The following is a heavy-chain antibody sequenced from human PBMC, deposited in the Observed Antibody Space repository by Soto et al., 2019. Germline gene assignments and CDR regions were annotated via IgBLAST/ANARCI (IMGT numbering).Heavy chain of an antibody. Sequence: ASVKVSCKASGYTFTSYGISWVRQAPGQGLEWMGWISADNGNTKYSQKFQGRVTITRDTSASTAYMELSSLRSEDTAVYYCARGIVVAPYYYYYYMDVWGKGTTVTVSS. CDR2: ISADNGNT. CDR1: GYTFTSYG. CDR3: ARGIVVAPYYYYYYMDV. V-gene: IGHV1-18*01. J-gene: IGHJ6*03. D-gene: IGHD2-2*01.